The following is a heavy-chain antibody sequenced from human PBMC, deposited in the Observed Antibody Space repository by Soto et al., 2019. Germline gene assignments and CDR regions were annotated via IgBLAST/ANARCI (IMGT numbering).Heavy chain of an antibody. CDR2: IIPIFGTA. D-gene: IGHD3-3*01. V-gene: IGHV1-69*13. CDR1: GGTFSSYA. Sequence: SVKVSFKASGGTFSSYAISWVRQAPVQGLEWMGGIIPIFGTANYAQKFQGRVTITADESTSTAYMELSSLRSEDTAVYYCERWSGSSYYSYGMDVWGQGTKVTVYS. CDR3: ERWSGSSYYSYGMDV. J-gene: IGHJ6*02.